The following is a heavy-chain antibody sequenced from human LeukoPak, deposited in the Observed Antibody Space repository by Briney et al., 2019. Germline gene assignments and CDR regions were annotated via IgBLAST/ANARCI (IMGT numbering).Heavy chain of an antibody. D-gene: IGHD3-22*01. V-gene: IGHV4-34*01. CDR3: ARGVRGYDSSGYYYASPGGYFQH. CDR1: GGSFSGYY. Sequence: SETLSLTCAVYGGSFSGYYWSWIRQPPGKGLEWIGEINHSGSTNYNPSLKSRVTISVDTFKNQFSLKLSSVTAADTAVYYCARGVRGYDSSGYYYASPGGYFQHWDQGTLVTVSS. CDR2: INHSGST. J-gene: IGHJ1*01.